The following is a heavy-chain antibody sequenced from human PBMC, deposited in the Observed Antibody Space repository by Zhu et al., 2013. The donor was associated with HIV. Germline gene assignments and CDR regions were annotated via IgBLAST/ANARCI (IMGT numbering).Heavy chain of an antibody. Sequence: QVQLVQSGAEVKKPGSSVKVSCKASGGTFSSYAISWVRQAPGQGLEWMGGIIPIFGTANYAQKFQGRVTITADKSTSTAYMELSSLRSEDTAVYYCARLDIVVVPAASRTDDYWGQGTLVTVSS. D-gene: IGHD2-2*03. CDR2: IIPIFGTA. CDR3: ARLDIVVVPAASRTDDY. CDR1: GGTFSSYA. V-gene: IGHV1-69*06. J-gene: IGHJ4*02.